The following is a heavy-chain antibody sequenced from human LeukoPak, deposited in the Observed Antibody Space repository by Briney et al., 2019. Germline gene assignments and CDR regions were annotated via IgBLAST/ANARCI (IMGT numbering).Heavy chain of an antibody. CDR3: ARGGITIFGVDIGLDY. V-gene: IGHV4-59*01. J-gene: IGHJ4*02. Sequence: SETLSLTCTVSGGSISSYYWSWIRQPPGKGLEWIGYIYYSGSTNYNPSLKSRVTISVDTSKNQFSLKLSSVTAADTAVYYCARGGITIFGVDIGLDYWDQGTLVTVSS. CDR1: GGSISSYY. D-gene: IGHD3-3*01. CDR2: IYYSGST.